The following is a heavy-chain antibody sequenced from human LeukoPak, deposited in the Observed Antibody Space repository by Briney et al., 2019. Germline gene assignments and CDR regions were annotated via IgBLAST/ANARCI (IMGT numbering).Heavy chain of an antibody. CDR3: ARWGYSGYDLSLSWFDP. CDR2: IYTSGST. J-gene: IGHJ5*02. CDR1: GGSISSGSYY. D-gene: IGHD5-12*01. Sequence: SQTLSLTCTVSGGSISSGSYYWSWIRQPAGKGLEWIGRIYTSGSTNYNPSFKSRVTISVDTSKNQFSLKLSSVTAADTAVYYCARWGYSGYDLSLSWFDPWGQGTLVTVSS. V-gene: IGHV4-61*02.